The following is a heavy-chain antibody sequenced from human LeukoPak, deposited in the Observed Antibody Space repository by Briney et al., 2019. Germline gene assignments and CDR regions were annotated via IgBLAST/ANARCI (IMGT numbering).Heavy chain of an antibody. D-gene: IGHD5-18*01. Sequence: RVTISVDTSKNQFSLKLSSVTAADMAVYYCAREDRIQLWLREAYYFDYWGQGTLVTVSS. CDR3: AREDRIQLWLREAYYFDY. J-gene: IGHJ4*02. V-gene: IGHV4-59*01.